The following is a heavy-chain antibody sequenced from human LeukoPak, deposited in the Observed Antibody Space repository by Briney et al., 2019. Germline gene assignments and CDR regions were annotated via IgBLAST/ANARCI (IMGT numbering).Heavy chain of an antibody. J-gene: IGHJ3*02. CDR1: GGSISSSNW. Sequence: SGTLSLTCAVSGGSISSSNWWSWVRQPPGKGLEWIGEIYHSGSTNYNPSLKSRVTISVDKSKNQFSLKLSSVTAADTAVYYCARGGSWIQLWLQAFDIWGQGTMVTVSS. V-gene: IGHV4-4*02. CDR2: IYHSGST. CDR3: ARGGSWIQLWLQAFDI. D-gene: IGHD5-18*01.